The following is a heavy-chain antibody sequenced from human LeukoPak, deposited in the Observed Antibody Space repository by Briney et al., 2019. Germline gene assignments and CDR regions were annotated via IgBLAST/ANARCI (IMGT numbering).Heavy chain of an antibody. CDR1: GYTFTTYG. CDR2: ISAYNGNT. D-gene: IGHD6-6*01. Sequence: GASVKVSCKASGYTFTTYGINWMRQAPGQGLEWMGWISAYNGNTNYAQKLQGRVTMTTDTSTSTAYMELRSLRSDDTAVYYCARDVEAARPGRFGPWGQGTLVTVSS. CDR3: ARDVEAARPGRFGP. V-gene: IGHV1-18*01. J-gene: IGHJ5*02.